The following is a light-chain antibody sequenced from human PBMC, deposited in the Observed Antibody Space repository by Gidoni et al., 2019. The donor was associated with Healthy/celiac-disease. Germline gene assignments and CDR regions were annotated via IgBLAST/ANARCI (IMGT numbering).Light chain of an antibody. Sequence: EIVMTQSPATLSVSPGERATLSCRASKSVSSNLAWYQQKPGQAPRLLIYGASTRATGIPARFSGSVSGTEFTLTISSLQSEDFAVYYCQQYNNWPLLTFGGGTKVEIK. V-gene: IGKV3-15*01. CDR1: KSVSSN. CDR2: GAS. J-gene: IGKJ4*01. CDR3: QQYNNWPLLT.